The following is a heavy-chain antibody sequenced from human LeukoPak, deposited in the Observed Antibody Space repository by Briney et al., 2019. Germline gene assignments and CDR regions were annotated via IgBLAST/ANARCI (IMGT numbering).Heavy chain of an antibody. CDR3: ARHDGDLTDY. CDR2: MRADNVNT. D-gene: IGHD4-17*01. J-gene: IGHJ4*02. CDR1: GYNFSTFH. Sequence: GPSVKFSCKSSGYNFSTFHINWMRRAPGRGLEWMVWMRADNVNTNYAHTCQGRVTMTTATSTSTAYMELSSLTSDDTAVYYCARHDGDLTDYWGQGTLITISS. V-gene: IGHV1-18*01.